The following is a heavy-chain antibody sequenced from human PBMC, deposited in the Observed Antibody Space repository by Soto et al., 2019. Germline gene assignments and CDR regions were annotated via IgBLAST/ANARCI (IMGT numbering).Heavy chain of an antibody. J-gene: IGHJ3*02. V-gene: IGHV1-69*02. Sequence: ASVKVSCKASGGTFSSYTISWVRQAPGQGLEWMGRIIPILGIANYAQKFQGRVTITADKSTSTAYMELSSLRSEDTAVYYCARFRSGSLYDAFDIWGQGTMVTVSS. CDR3: ARFRSGSLYDAFDI. CDR1: GGTFSSYT. CDR2: IIPILGIA. D-gene: IGHD3-10*01.